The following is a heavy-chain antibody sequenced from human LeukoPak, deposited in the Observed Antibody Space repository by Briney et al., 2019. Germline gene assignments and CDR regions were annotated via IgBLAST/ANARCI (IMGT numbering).Heavy chain of an antibody. Sequence: PGGSLRLSCAASGFTFSSYAMSWVRQAPGEGLEWVSAISGSGGSTYYADSVKGRFTISRDNSKNTLYLQMNSLRAEDTAVYYCAKDWTLVVTPYYFDYWGQGTLVTVSS. J-gene: IGHJ4*02. CDR3: AKDWTLVVTPYYFDY. CDR2: ISGSGGST. CDR1: GFTFSSYA. V-gene: IGHV3-23*01. D-gene: IGHD4-23*01.